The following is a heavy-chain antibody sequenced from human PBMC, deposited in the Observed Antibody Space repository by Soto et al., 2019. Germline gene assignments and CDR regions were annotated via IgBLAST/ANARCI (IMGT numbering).Heavy chain of an antibody. CDR1: GGSFSGYY. D-gene: IGHD1-26*01. Sequence: SETLSLTCAVYGGSFSGYYWSWIRQPPGKGLEWIGEINHSGSTNYNPSLKSRVTISVDTSKNQFSLKLSSVTAADTAVYYCARKEPYLVGATVLDYWGQGTLVTVSS. CDR3: ARKEPYLVGATVLDY. CDR2: INHSGST. V-gene: IGHV4-34*01. J-gene: IGHJ4*02.